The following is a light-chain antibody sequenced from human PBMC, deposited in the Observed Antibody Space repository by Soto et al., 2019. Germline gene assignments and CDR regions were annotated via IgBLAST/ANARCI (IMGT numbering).Light chain of an antibody. J-gene: IGLJ1*01. CDR2: DVS. V-gene: IGLV2-14*01. CDR3: NSYTSSSPPYV. Sequence: QSVLTQPASVSGSAGQSISISCAGTNSDIGRYNFVSWYQQRPGQAPKLLIFDVSNRPSGISDRFSGSKSGQTASLTISGLQAEYEADYYCNSYTSSSPPYVFGTG. CDR1: NSDIGRYNF.